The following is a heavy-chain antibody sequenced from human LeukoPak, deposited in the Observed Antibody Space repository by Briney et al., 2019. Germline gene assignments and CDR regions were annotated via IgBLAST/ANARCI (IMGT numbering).Heavy chain of an antibody. CDR2: VFAIEGT. CDR1: GVSISPYY. CDR3: ARQEASYRDYGSYFYSGLDV. J-gene: IGHJ6*02. D-gene: IGHD4-17*01. V-gene: IGHV4-59*08. Sequence: PSETLSLTCTVSGVSISPYYWHWLRQTPGKGLEWIGYVFAIEGTNYNPSLKNRVTISLDTYGNQLSLRLNSVTAADTAVYYCARQEASYRDYGSYFYSGLDVWGQGTTVTVSS.